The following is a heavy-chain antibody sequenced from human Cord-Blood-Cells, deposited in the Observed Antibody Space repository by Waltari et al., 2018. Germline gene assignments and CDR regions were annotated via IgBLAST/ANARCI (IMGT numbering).Heavy chain of an antibody. J-gene: IGHJ6*02. CDR3: ARDLAAYCGGDCYPYYYYYGMDV. V-gene: IGHV3-30*04. D-gene: IGHD2-21*02. Sequence: QVQLVESGGGVVQPGRSLRLPCAASGFTFSSYAMHWVRQAPGKGLEWVEVISYDGSNKYYAESVKGRFTISRDNSKNTLYLQMNSLRAEDTAVYYCARDLAAYCGGDCYPYYYYYGMDVWGQGTTVTVSS. CDR1: GFTFSSYA. CDR2: ISYDGSNK.